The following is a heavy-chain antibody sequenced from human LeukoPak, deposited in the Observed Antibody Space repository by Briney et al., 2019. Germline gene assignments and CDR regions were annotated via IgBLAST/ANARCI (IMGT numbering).Heavy chain of an antibody. V-gene: IGHV3-7*01. CDR3: ARPPPIHTAMVEEYYFDY. J-gene: IGHJ4*02. CDR1: GFTFSSYW. CDR2: IKQDGSEK. Sequence: PGGSLRLSCAASGFTFSSYWMSWVRQAPGKGLEWVANIKQDGSEKYYVDSVKGRSTISRDNAKNSLYLQMNSLRAEDTAVYYCARPPPIHTAMVEEYYFDYWGQGTLVTVSS. D-gene: IGHD5-18*01.